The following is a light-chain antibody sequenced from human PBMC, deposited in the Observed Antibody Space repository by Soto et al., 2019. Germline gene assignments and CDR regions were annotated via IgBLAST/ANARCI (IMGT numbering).Light chain of an antibody. CDR3: AAWDDSLNGWV. J-gene: IGLJ3*02. CDR1: SSNIGSNT. Sequence: QSVLTQPPSASGTPGQRVTSSCSGSSSNIGSNTVNWYQQLPGTAPKLLIYSNNQRPSGVPDRFSGSKYSTSASLAISGIQSEDESDYYCAAWDDSLNGWVFGGGTKVTVL. V-gene: IGLV1-44*01. CDR2: SNN.